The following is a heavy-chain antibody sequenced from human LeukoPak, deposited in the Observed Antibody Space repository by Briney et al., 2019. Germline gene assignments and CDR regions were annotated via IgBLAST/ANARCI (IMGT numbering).Heavy chain of an antibody. D-gene: IGHD3-16*01. V-gene: IGHV3-74*01. J-gene: IGHJ4*02. CDR1: GFAFNDYY. Sequence: GGSLRLSCAASGFAFNDYYMHWVRQVPGKGLVWVSYIDIDGTNTGYADSVKGRFTISSDNAENTVYLQMNSLRADDTAIYYCATINWGPDYWGQGNLVTVSS. CDR2: IDIDGTNT. CDR3: ATINWGPDY.